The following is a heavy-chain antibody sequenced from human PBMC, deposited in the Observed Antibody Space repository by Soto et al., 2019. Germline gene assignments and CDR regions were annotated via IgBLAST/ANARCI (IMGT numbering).Heavy chain of an antibody. CDR1: GGSFSGYY. V-gene: IGHV4-34*01. CDR2: INHSGSA. CDR3: ARGREMTTVTTSRAFDI. J-gene: IGHJ3*02. Sequence: SETLSLTCAVYGGSFSGYYWSWICQPPGKGLEWIGEINHSGSANYNPSLKSRVTISVDTSKNQFSLKLSSVTAADTAVYYCARGREMTTVTTSRAFDIWGQGTMVTVSS. D-gene: IGHD4-17*01.